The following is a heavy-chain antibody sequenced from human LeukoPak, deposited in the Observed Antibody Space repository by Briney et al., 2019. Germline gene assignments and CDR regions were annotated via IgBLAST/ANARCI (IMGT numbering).Heavy chain of an antibody. D-gene: IGHD6-13*01. CDR2: ISGSGGST. CDR3: ARPRGQQLFLPFDY. CDR1: GFTFSSYA. J-gene: IGHJ4*02. Sequence: PGGSLRLSCAASGFTFSSYAMSWVRQAPGKGLEWVSAISGSGGSTYYADSVKGRFTISRDNSKNTLYLQMNSLRAEDTAVYYCARPRGQQLFLPFDYWGQGTLVTVSS. V-gene: IGHV3-23*01.